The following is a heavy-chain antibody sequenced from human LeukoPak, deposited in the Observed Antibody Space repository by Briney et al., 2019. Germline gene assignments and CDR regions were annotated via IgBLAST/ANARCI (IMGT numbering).Heavy chain of an antibody. J-gene: IGHJ4*02. Sequence: GGSLRLSCAASGFTFINYNMNWVRQAPGKGLEWVSAISGSGGSTHYADSVKGRFTISRDNSKNTLYLQLNSLRAEDTAVYYCAKAPVATIFTLDYWGQGTLVTVSS. CDR1: GFTFINYN. D-gene: IGHD5-12*01. CDR2: ISGSGGST. CDR3: AKAPVATIFTLDY. V-gene: IGHV3-23*01.